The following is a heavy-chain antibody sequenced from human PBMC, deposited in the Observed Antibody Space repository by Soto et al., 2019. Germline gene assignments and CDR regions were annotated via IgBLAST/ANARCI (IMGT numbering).Heavy chain of an antibody. V-gene: IGHV3-23*01. D-gene: IGHD6-13*01. Sequence: EVHLLASGGGLVHPGESLRLSCGASGFTFSSCVMTWVRQAPGKGLEWVSCLTDSGTGTYYADSVKGRFTISRDNSKNTMYLQMNNLRAEDTGVYYCAKGLINGRWYAEDWGQGTLVTVSS. J-gene: IGHJ4*02. CDR1: GFTFSSCV. CDR3: AKGLINGRWYAED. CDR2: LTDSGTGT.